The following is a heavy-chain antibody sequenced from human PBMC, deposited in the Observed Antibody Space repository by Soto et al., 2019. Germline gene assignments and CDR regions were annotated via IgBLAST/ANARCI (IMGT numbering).Heavy chain of an antibody. V-gene: IGHV4-59*08. CDR3: ARGGRWDAFDI. CDR2: IYYSGST. D-gene: IGHD2-15*01. Sequence: SETLSLTCTVSGGSISSYYWSWIRQPPGKGLEWIGYIYYSGSTNYNPSLKSRVTISVDTSKNQFSLKLSSVTAADTAVYYCARGGRWDAFDIWGQGTMVTVSS. CDR1: GGSISSYY. J-gene: IGHJ3*02.